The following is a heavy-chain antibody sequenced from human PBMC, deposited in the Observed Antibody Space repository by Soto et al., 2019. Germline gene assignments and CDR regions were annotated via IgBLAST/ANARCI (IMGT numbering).Heavy chain of an antibody. D-gene: IGHD6-13*01. Sequence: SVKVSCKASGGTFSRDAISGVRQATGQGLEWMGGIIPIFGTANYAQKFQGRVTITADESTSTAYMELSSLRSEDTAVYYCARTAASGYSSSWSPFDFWGQGTLVTVSS. CDR1: GGTFSRDA. J-gene: IGHJ4*02. V-gene: IGHV1-69*13. CDR2: IIPIFGTA. CDR3: ARTAASGYSSSWSPFDF.